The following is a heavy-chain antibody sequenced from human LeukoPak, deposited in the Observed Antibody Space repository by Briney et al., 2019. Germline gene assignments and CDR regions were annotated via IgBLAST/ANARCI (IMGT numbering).Heavy chain of an antibody. CDR3: AKAYYGSGTYYRDFDY. Sequence: GGSLRLSCAASGFTFSSYAMSWVRQAPGKGLEWVSVISGSAGSTYYTDSVKGRFTISRDNSENTLYLEMNSLRAEDTAVHYCAKAYYGSGTYYRDFDYWGQGTLVTVSS. CDR1: GFTFSSYA. V-gene: IGHV3-23*01. D-gene: IGHD3-10*01. J-gene: IGHJ4*02. CDR2: ISGSAGST.